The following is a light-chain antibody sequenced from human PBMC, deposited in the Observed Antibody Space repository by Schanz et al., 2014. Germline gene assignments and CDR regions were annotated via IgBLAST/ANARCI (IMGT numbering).Light chain of an antibody. CDR2: NNN. Sequence: QSVLTQPPSASGTPGQSVTISCSGTSSNIASKTVNWYQQLPQTAPKVLIYNNNQRPSGVPDRFSGSKSGTSASLAISGLQSADEADYYCAAWDDSLNGVVFGAGTKLTVL. CDR1: SSNIASKT. V-gene: IGLV1-44*01. J-gene: IGLJ2*01. CDR3: AAWDDSLNGVV.